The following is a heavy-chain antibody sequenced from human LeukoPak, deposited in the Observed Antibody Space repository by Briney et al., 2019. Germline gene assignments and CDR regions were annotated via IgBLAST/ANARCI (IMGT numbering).Heavy chain of an antibody. V-gene: IGHV1-2*02. Sequence: GASVKVSCKASGYTFTGYYMHWVRQAPGQGLEWMGWINPNSGGTNYAQKFQGRVTMTRDTSISTAYMELSRLRSDDTAVYYCARVGVSGGSGSYFDFDYWGQGTLVTVSS. D-gene: IGHD3-10*01. CDR2: INPNSGGT. CDR3: ARVGVSGGSGSYFDFDY. J-gene: IGHJ4*02. CDR1: GYTFTGYY.